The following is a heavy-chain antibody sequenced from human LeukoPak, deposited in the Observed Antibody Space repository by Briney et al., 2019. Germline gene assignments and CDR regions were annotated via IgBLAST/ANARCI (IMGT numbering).Heavy chain of an antibody. J-gene: IGHJ6*03. Sequence: SETLSLTCSVSGASVNNYFWTWVRQPPGKGLEWIGLIDNRGATYYNPSLTSRVSISVDASKNGFSLNLRSVAPADTAVYYCARADESTGHHLTYSYYMDVWGKGITVTVS. V-gene: IGHV4-59*02. CDR1: GASVNNYF. CDR2: IDNRGAT. D-gene: IGHD2-8*02. CDR3: ARADESTGHHLTYSYYMDV.